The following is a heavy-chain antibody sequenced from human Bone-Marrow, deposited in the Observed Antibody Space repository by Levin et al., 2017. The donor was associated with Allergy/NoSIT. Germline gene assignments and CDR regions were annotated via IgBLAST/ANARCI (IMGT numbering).Heavy chain of an antibody. CDR3: ARETGTTLSVYYGMDV. CDR1: GYTFTSYG. Sequence: GESLKISCKASGYTFTSYGLSWVRQAPGQGLEWLGWIGPDNSKTTYAEKFQGRVSMTTDTSSSTAYMEVRSLTSDDSATYYCARETGTTLSVYYGMDVWGQGTTVTVSS. J-gene: IGHJ6*02. D-gene: IGHD1-1*01. V-gene: IGHV1-18*01. CDR2: IGPDNSKT.